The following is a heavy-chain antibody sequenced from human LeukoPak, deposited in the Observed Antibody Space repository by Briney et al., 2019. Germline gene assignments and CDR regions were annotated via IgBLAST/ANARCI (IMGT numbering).Heavy chain of an antibody. CDR3: ARGQKYRNGYTVTELGSGYFAY. CDR2: IYYSGRT. V-gene: IGHV4-61*05. Sequence: SETLSLTCTVSGGSISTSNYYWGWIRQTPGKGLEWIGYIYYSGRTNYNPSLKSRVTISVDTSKNQFSLTLSSVTTADTAVYYCARGQKYRNGYTVTELGSGYFAYWGQGTLVTVSS. D-gene: IGHD5-18*01. CDR1: GGSISTSNYY. J-gene: IGHJ4*02.